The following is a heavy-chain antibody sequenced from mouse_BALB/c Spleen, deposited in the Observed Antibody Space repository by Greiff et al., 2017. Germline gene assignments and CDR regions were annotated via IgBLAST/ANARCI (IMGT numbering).Heavy chain of an antibody. Sequence: VQLQQSGPELKKPGETVKISCKASGYTFTNYGMNWVKQAPGKGLKWMGWINTYTGEPTYADDFKGRFAFSLETSASTAYLQINNLKNEDTATYFCARGVRLLYYAMDYWGQGTSVTVSS. D-gene: IGHD1-2*01. V-gene: IGHV9-3-1*01. CDR3: ARGVRLLYYAMDY. CDR1: GYTFTNYG. CDR2: INTYTGEP. J-gene: IGHJ4*01.